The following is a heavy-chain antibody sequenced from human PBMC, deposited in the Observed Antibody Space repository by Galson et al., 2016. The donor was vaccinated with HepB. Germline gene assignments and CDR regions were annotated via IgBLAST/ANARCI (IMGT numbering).Heavy chain of an antibody. CDR2: ISDSGGNT. V-gene: IGHV3-23*01. CDR3: AKVPLGERKVTFGAVRRKKGITFFDH. D-gene: IGHD3-16*01. Sequence: SLRLSCAASGFSLYSFAMGWVRQAPGKGLEWVSGISDSGGNTWDADSVRGRFIISRDNSKNTLYLQLNRLRAEDTAVYYCAKVPLGERKVTFGAVRRKKGITFFDHWGQGTLVTVSS. J-gene: IGHJ4*02. CDR1: GFSLYSFA.